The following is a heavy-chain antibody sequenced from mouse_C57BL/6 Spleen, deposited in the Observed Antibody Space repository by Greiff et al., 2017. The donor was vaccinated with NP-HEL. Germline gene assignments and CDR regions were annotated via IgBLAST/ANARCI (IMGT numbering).Heavy chain of an antibody. CDR1: GYTFTSYW. V-gene: IGHV1-50*01. Sequence: QVQLQQPGAELVKPGASVKLSCKASGYTFTSYWMQWVKQRPGQGLEWIGEIDPSDSYTNYNQKFKGKATLTVDTSSSTAYMQLSSLTSEDSAVYYCARQPEFDYWGQGTTLTVSS. CDR3: ARQPEFDY. CDR2: IDPSDSYT. J-gene: IGHJ2*01. D-gene: IGHD6-1*01.